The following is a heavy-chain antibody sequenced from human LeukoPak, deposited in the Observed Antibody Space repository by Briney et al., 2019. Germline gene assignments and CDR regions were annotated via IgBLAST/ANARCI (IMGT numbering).Heavy chain of an antibody. CDR3: AKGVVVVPAAIYYGTDV. CDR1: GFTFDDYA. Sequence: GRSLRLSCAASGFTFDDYAMHWVRQAPGKGLEWVSGISWNSGSIGYADSVKGRFTIPRDNAKNSLYLQMNSLRAEDTALYYCAKGVVVVPAAIYYGTDVWGQGTTVTVSS. CDR2: ISWNSGSI. D-gene: IGHD2-2*02. J-gene: IGHJ6*02. V-gene: IGHV3-9*01.